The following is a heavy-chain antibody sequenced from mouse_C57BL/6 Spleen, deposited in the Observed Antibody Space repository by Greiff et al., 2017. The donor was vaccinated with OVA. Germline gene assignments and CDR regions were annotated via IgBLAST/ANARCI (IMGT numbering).Heavy chain of an antibody. CDR1: GYSITSGYY. CDR3: ARVYYGSSYNWYFDV. J-gene: IGHJ1*03. Sequence: QQSGPGLVKPSQSLSLTCSVTGYSITSGYYWNWIRQFPGNKLEWMGYISYDGSNNYNPSLKNRISITRDTSKNQFFLKLNSVTTEDTATYYCARVYYGSSYNWYFDVWGTGTTVTVSS. D-gene: IGHD1-1*01. V-gene: IGHV3-6*01. CDR2: ISYDGSN.